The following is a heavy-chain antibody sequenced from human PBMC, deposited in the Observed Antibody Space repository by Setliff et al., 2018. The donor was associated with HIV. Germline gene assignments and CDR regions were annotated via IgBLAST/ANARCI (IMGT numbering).Heavy chain of an antibody. Sequence: AGGSLRLSCAASGFTFEDYAMSWVRQVPGKRLEWISGINWNGGNKGYGDSVKGRFTISRDNAKNSLYLHMNTLRADDTAVYFCARDQIRRRYYYYYTDVWGKGTPVTVSS. CDR3: ARDQIRRRYYYYYTDV. CDR1: GFTFEDYA. J-gene: IGHJ6*03. D-gene: IGHD3-10*01. V-gene: IGHV3-20*04. CDR2: INWNGGNK.